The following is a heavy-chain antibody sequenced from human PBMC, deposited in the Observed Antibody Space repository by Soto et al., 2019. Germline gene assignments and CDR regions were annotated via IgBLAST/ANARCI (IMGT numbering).Heavy chain of an antibody. V-gene: IGHV3-23*01. CDR1: GFTFSSYA. J-gene: IGHJ5*02. CDR2: ISGSGGST. D-gene: IGHD2-15*01. CDR3: AKGASGCSGGSCYSRWFDP. Sequence: EVQLLESGGGLVQPGGSLRLSCAASGFTFSSYAMSWVRQAPGKGLEWVSAISGSGGSTYYADSVKGRFTISRDNSKNTLYLQMNSLGAEDTAVYYCAKGASGCSGGSCYSRWFDPWGQGTLVTVSS.